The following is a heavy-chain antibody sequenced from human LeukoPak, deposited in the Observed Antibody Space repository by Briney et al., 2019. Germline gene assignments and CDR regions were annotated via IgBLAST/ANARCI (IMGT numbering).Heavy chain of an antibody. CDR1: GFTFSTYR. J-gene: IGHJ4*02. D-gene: IGHD6-19*01. V-gene: IGHV3-7*03. CDR3: ARDTYREDIAVFDY. CDR2: IKQDGSEK. Sequence: PGGSLRLSCVASGFTFSTYRMHWVRQAPGKGLEWVANIKQDGSEKYYVDSVKGRFTISRDNAKNSLYLQMNSLRAEDTAVYYCARDTYREDIAVFDYWGQGTLVTVSS.